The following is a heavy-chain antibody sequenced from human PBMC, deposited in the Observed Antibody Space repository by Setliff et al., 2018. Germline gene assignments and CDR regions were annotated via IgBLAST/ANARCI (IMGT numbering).Heavy chain of an antibody. CDR1: GFTFSNAW. CDR3: TTSPISSGWHSNFDYNMDV. D-gene: IGHD6-19*01. J-gene: IGHJ6*02. Sequence: PGGSLRLSCTASGFTFSNAWMSWVRKAPGKGLEWVGRIKRITDSGTTDHAAPVKGRFTVSRDGSISTLYLQMNSLKTEDTAVYYCTTSPISSGWHSNFDYNMDVWGQGTTVTVSS. CDR2: IKRITDSGTT. V-gene: IGHV3-15*01.